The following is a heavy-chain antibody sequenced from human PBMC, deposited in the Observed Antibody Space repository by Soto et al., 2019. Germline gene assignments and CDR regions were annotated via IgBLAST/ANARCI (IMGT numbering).Heavy chain of an antibody. CDR1: GYTFTSYA. Sequence: SCKASGYTFTSYAMHWVRQAPGKGLEYVSVISSNGGSTYYADSVKGRFTISRDNSKNTLYLQMSSLRTEDTAVYYCVIDLPFDGWSSLWGQGPLVTV. CDR2: ISSNGGST. CDR3: VIDLPFDGWSSL. V-gene: IGHV3-64D*06. D-gene: IGHD2-15*01. J-gene: IGHJ4*02.